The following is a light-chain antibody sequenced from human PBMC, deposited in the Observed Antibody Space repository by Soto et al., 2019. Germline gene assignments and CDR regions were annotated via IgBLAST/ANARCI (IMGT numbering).Light chain of an antibody. V-gene: IGKV1-39*01. CDR3: QHSYSTPRT. CDR1: QRIGNY. CDR2: TAS. J-gene: IGKJ1*01. Sequence: DILMTQTPSSLSVSVGDRVTITCRASQRIGNYLNWYQQKPGKAPTLLIYTASTLQSGVPSRFSGAGAGTDFTLTISRLQPEDIATYFCQHSYSTPRTFGQGTKLEV.